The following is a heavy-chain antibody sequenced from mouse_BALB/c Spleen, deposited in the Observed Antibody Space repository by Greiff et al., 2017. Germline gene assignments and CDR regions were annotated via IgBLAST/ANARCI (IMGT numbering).Heavy chain of an antibody. Sequence: VQVVESGAELVRPGTSVKVSCKASGYAFTNYLIEWVKQRPGQGLEWIGVINPGSGGTNYNEKFKGKATLTADKSSSTAYMQLSSLTSDDSAVYFCARWLAYAMDYWGQGTSVTVSS. J-gene: IGHJ4*01. D-gene: IGHD2-2*01. V-gene: IGHV1-54*01. CDR1: GYAFTNYL. CDR2: INPGSGGT. CDR3: ARWLAYAMDY.